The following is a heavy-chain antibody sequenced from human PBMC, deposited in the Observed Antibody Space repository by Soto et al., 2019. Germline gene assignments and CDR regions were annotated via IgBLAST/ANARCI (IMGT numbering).Heavy chain of an antibody. V-gene: IGHV4-34*01. D-gene: IGHD4-17*01. Sequence: PSWSLSLTCAAYGGCLSISYFSGIRKHPGKGLEWIGEINHSGSTSYNPSLKSRVTISVDTSKNQFSLKLSSVTAADTAVYYCARSLGTTVTTYAYYYYYGMDVRGKGTTVTGSS. J-gene: IGHJ6*04. CDR2: INHSGST. CDR3: ARSLGTTVTTYAYYYYYGMDV. CDR1: GGCLSISY.